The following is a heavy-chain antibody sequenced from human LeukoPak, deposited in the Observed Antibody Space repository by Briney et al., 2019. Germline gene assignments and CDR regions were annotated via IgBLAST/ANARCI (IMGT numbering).Heavy chain of an antibody. V-gene: IGHV4-61*01. CDR1: GGSISSSSYY. CDR3: ARDGVRYCSSTSCYGLGWFDP. J-gene: IGHJ5*02. CDR2: IYYSGST. Sequence: SETVSLTCTVSGGSISSSSYYWGWIRQPPGKGLEWIGYIYYSGSTNYNPSLKSRVTISVDTSKNQFSLKLSSVTAADTAVYYCARDGVRYCSSTSCYGLGWFDPWGQGTLVTVSS. D-gene: IGHD2-2*01.